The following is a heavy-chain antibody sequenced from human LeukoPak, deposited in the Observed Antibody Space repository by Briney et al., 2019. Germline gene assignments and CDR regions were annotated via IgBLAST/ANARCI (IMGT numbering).Heavy chain of an antibody. Sequence: GGSLRLSCAASGFIVSSNYMSWVRQAPGKGLEWVSIIYSGGSTYYADSVKGRFNISRDNSKNTLYLQMNSLRAEDTAVYYCARHLSGDDIWGQGTMVTVSS. V-gene: IGHV3-53*01. CDR3: ARHLSGDDI. J-gene: IGHJ3*02. CDR2: IYSGGST. D-gene: IGHD4-17*01. CDR1: GFIVSSNY.